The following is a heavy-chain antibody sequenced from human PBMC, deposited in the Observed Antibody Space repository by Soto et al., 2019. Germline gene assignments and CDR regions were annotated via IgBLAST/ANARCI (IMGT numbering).Heavy chain of an antibody. CDR2: ISYDGSNK. V-gene: IGHV3-30-3*01. CDR3: ARGYIAVAGPRGWFDP. Sequence: GGSLRPSCAASGFTFSSYAMHWVRQAPGKGLEWVAVISYDGSNKYYADPVKGRFTISRDNSKNTLYLQMNSLRAEDTAVYYCARGYIAVAGPRGWFDPWGQGTLVTVSS. D-gene: IGHD6-19*01. CDR1: GFTFSSYA. J-gene: IGHJ5*02.